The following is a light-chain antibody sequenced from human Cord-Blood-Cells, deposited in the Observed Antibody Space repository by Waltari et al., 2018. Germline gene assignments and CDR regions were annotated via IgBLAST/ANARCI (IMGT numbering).Light chain of an antibody. Sequence: DIVMTQSPDSLAVSLGARATINCKSSQSGLYSSNNKNYLAWYQQKPGQPPKLLIYWASTRESGVPDRLSGSGSGTDFTLTISSLQAEDVAVYYCQQYYSTPRTFGQGTKVEIK. V-gene: IGKV4-1*01. CDR1: QSGLYSSNNKNY. J-gene: IGKJ1*01. CDR2: WAS. CDR3: QQYYSTPRT.